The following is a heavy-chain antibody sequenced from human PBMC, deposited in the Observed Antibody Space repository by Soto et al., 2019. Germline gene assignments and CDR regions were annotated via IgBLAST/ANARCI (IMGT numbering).Heavy chain of an antibody. V-gene: IGHV3-23*01. Sequence: GGSLRLSCAASGFTFTTYTMSWVRQAPGKGLEWVSVISGSGGRPSYADSVQGRFIISRDNPKSTLHLQMNSLRAEDTAMYYCAKAISNTTDCYVTDSCGQGTLVTVSS. CDR2: ISGSGGRP. CDR3: AKAISNTTDCYVTDS. D-gene: IGHD2-21*02. J-gene: IGHJ5*01. CDR1: GFTFTTYT.